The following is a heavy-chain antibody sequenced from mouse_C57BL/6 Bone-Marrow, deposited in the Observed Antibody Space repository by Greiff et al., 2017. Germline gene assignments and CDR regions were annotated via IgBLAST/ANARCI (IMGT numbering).Heavy chain of an antibody. CDR3: ARSYYSNVYYFDY. J-gene: IGHJ2*01. D-gene: IGHD2-5*01. CDR2: IDPENGDT. V-gene: IGHV14-4*01. CDR1: GFNIKDDY. Sequence: VQLQQSGAELVRPGASVKLSCTASGFNIKDDYMHWVKQRPEQGLEWIGWIDPENGDTEYASKFQGKATITADTSSNTAYLQLSSLTSEDSAVYYCARSYYSNVYYFDYWGQGTTLTVSS.